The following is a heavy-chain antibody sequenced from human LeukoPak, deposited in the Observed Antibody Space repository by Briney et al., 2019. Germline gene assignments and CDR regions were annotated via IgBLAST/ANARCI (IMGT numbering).Heavy chain of an antibody. CDR3: ARYSGIYSFI. J-gene: IGHJ4*02. Sequence: SETLSLTCAVSGYSISSGYYWGWIRQPPGKGLEWIGSIYHSGSTYYNPSLKSRVTISVDTSKNQFSLKLSSVTAADTAVYYCARYSGIYSFIWGQGTLVTVSS. D-gene: IGHD1-26*01. V-gene: IGHV4-38-2*01. CDR1: GYSISSGYY. CDR2: IYHSGST.